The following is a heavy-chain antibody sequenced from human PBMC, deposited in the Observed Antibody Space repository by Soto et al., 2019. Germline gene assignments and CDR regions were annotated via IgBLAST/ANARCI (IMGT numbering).Heavy chain of an antibody. V-gene: IGHV1-69*02. CDR2: IIPILGIA. CDR1: GGTFSSYT. Sequence: QVQLVQSGAEVKKPGSSVKVSCKASGGTFSSYTISWVRQAPGQGLEWMGRIIPILGIANYAQKFRGRVTITADKSTSTAYMELSSLRSEDTAVYYCARASYGSGSYSYFDYWGQGTLVTVSS. D-gene: IGHD3-10*01. J-gene: IGHJ4*02. CDR3: ARASYGSGSYSYFDY.